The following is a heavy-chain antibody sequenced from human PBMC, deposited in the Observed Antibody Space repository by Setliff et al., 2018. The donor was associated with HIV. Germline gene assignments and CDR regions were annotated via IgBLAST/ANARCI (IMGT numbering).Heavy chain of an antibody. V-gene: IGHV1-8*02. CDR2: IIPIFGNT. CDR1: GGTFSSYA. J-gene: IGHJ4*02. CDR3: ARAGGLRMDRGVVSDY. D-gene: IGHD3-10*01. Sequence: ASVKVSCKASGGTFSSYAISWVRQAPGQGLEWMGGIIPIFGNTGYAQKFQGRLTMTRNTSISTAYMELSGLISEDAAVYYCARAGGLRMDRGVVSDYWGQGTLVTVSS.